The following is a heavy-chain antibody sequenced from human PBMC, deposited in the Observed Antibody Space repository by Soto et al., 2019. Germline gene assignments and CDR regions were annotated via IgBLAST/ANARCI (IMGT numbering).Heavy chain of an antibody. J-gene: IGHJ4*02. CDR3: ARDLGPGLPVY. CDR1: GFTFSSYG. Sequence: QVQLVESGGGVVQPGRSLRLSCAASGFTFSSYGMHWVRQAPGKGLEWVAVIWYDGSNKYYADSVKGRFTISRDNSKNTLYLQMNSLRAEDTAVYYCARDLGPGLPVYWGQGTLVTVSS. V-gene: IGHV3-33*01. CDR2: IWYDGSNK. D-gene: IGHD3-16*01.